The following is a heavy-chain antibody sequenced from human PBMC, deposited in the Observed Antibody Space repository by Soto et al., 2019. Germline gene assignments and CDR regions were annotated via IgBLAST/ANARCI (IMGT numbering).Heavy chain of an antibody. Sequence: QVQLQESGPGLVKPSPTLSLTCIVSGGSGNSAGYYWSLVRQPPGKGLAWIGNISYTGRTYYNPSIKSPVSMEVDTSNNHFSLNLRSLTSADTAGYFCARLPSIINYPGDVWGLGTTVTVSS. V-gene: IGHV4-31*01. J-gene: IGHJ6*02. CDR2: ISYTGRT. CDR1: GGSGNSAGYY. D-gene: IGHD3-10*01. CDR3: ARLPSIINYPGDV.